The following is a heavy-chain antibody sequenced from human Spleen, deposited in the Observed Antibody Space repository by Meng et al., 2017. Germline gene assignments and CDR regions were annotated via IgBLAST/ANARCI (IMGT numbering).Heavy chain of an antibody. D-gene: IGHD4-17*01. J-gene: IGHJ4*02. CDR3: ARSTTAIDY. V-gene: IGHV4-39*07. CDR2: IYHSGST. Sequence: HPQPHASGPGLMTPSETLSLTCTVSGGTIGSDTSYWDWIRQPPGKGLEWIGEIYHSGSTNYNPSLKSRVTISVDKSKNQLSPMLSSVTAADTAVYYCARSTTAIDYWGQGTLVTVSS. CDR1: GGTIGSDTSY.